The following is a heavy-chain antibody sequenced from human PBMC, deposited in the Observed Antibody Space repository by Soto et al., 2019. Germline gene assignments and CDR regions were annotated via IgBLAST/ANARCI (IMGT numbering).Heavy chain of an antibody. CDR3: ARLIADYDILTGYYNDAFDI. Sequence: GGSLRLSCAASGFTFSSYSMNWVRQAPGKGLEWVSSISSSSSYIYYADSVKGRFTISRDNAKNSLYLQMNSLRAEDTAVYYCARLIADYDILTGYYNDAFDIWGQGTMVTVSS. D-gene: IGHD3-9*01. J-gene: IGHJ3*02. V-gene: IGHV3-21*01. CDR1: GFTFSSYS. CDR2: ISSSSSYI.